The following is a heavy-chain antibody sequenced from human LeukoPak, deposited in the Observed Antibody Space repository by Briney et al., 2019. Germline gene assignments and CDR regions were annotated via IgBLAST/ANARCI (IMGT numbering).Heavy chain of an antibody. D-gene: IGHD5-12*01. V-gene: IGHV4-59*01. CDR1: GGSISSYY. CDR2: IYYSGSA. CDR3: ARTGVVATSYFFDY. Sequence: PSQTLSLTCTVSGGSISSYYWSWIRLPPGKGLEWIGFIYYSGSANYNPSLRSRVTISVDTSKNQFSLKLTSVTAADTAVYYCARTGVVATSYFFDYWGHGTLVTVSS. J-gene: IGHJ4*01.